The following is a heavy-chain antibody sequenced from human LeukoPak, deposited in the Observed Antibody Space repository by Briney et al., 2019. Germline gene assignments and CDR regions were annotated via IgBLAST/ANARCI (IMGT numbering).Heavy chain of an antibody. CDR2: IYSDNT. V-gene: IGHV3-53*01. CDR1: GFTVSSNS. J-gene: IGHJ4*02. Sequence: GGSLRLSCTVSGFTVSSNSMSWVRQAPGKGLEWVSFIYSDNTHYSYSVKGRFTISRDNSKNTLYLQMNSLRAEDTAVYYCAKWDTYYDSSGYYFYWGQGTLVTVSS. D-gene: IGHD3-22*01. CDR3: AKWDTYYDSSGYYFY.